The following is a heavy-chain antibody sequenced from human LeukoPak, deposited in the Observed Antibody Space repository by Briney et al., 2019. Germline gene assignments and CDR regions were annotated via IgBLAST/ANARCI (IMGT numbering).Heavy chain of an antibody. Sequence: SETLSLTCTVSGGSISTYYWSWIRQPPGKGLEWIGYIYHSGSTKYNPSLKSRVTISVDTSKNQFSLKLSSVTAADTAVYYCARDRYYGSGSYYGVDYWGQGTLVTVSS. CDR1: GGSISTYY. D-gene: IGHD3-10*01. V-gene: IGHV4-59*01. J-gene: IGHJ4*02. CDR3: ARDRYYGSGSYYGVDY. CDR2: IYHSGST.